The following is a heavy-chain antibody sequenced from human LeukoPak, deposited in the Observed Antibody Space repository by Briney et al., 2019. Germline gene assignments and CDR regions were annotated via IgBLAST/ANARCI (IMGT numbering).Heavy chain of an antibody. Sequence: SETLSLTCTVSGGSISSSSYYWGWIRQPPGTGLEWIGSIYYSGSTYYNPSLKSRVTISVDTSKNQFSLKLSSVTAADTAVYYCARSIAARRDDAFDIWGQGTMVTVSS. CDR2: IYYSGST. J-gene: IGHJ3*02. CDR1: GGSISSSSYY. V-gene: IGHV4-39*07. D-gene: IGHD6-6*01. CDR3: ARSIAARRDDAFDI.